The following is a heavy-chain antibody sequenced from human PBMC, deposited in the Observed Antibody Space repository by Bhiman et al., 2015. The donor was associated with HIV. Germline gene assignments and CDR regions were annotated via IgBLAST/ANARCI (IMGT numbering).Heavy chain of an antibody. CDR3: ARRDSGSLSFDM. V-gene: IGHV3-48*03. Sequence: EVRLVESGGGLVQPGGSLRLSCAASGFTFNNYEMNWVRQAPGKGLEWVSYISSSGNIIYYADSVKGRFTVSRDNGKNSLYLQMNSLRAEDTALYYCARRDSGSLSFDMWGQGTMVTVSS. J-gene: IGHJ3*02. CDR2: ISSSGNII. CDR1: GFTFNNYE. D-gene: IGHD1-26*01.